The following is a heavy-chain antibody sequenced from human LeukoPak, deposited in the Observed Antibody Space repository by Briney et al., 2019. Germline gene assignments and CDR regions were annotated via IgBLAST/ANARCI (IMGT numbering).Heavy chain of an antibody. CDR3: ARTPYCGGDCCVDY. V-gene: IGHV2-70*04. CDR2: IDWDDDK. D-gene: IGHD2-21*02. J-gene: IGHJ4*02. Sequence: ESGPALVKPTQTLTLTCTFSGFSLSTSGMRVSWIRQPPGKALEWLARIDWDDDKFYSTSLKTRLTISKDTSKNQVVLTMTNMDPVDTATYYCARTPYCGGDCCVDYWGQGTLVTVSS. CDR1: GFSLSTSGMR.